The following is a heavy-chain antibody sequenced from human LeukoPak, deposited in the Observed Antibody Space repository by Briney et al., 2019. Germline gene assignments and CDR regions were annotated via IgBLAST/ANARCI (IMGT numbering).Heavy chain of an antibody. CDR3: ASIQYCSSTSCDAFDI. J-gene: IGHJ3*02. D-gene: IGHD2-2*01. CDR2: IYPGGSDT. CDR1: GYSFTSYW. V-gene: IGHV5-51*01. Sequence: GESLKISCKGSGYSFTSYWIGWVRQMPGKGLEWMGIIYPGGSDTRYSPSFQGQVTISADKSISTAYLQWSSLKASDTAMYYCASIQYCSSTSCDAFDIWGQGTMVTVSS.